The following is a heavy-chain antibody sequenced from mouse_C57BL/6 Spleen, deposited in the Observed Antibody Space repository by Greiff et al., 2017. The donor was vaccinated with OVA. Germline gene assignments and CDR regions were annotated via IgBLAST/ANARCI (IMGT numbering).Heavy chain of an antibody. CDR3: ARSRDSFPFAY. Sequence: VMLVESGAELVKPGASVKMSCKASGYTFTTYPIEWMKQNHGKSLEWIGNFHPYNDDTNYNEKFKGKATLTVEKSSSTVYLELSRLTSDDSAVYFCARSRDSFPFAYWGQGTLVTVSA. CDR1: GYTFTTYP. CDR2: FHPYNDDT. J-gene: IGHJ3*01. D-gene: IGHD3-3*01. V-gene: IGHV1-47*01.